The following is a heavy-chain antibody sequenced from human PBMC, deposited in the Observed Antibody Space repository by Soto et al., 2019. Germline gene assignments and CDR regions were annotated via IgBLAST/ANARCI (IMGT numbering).Heavy chain of an antibody. V-gene: IGHV4-39*01. Sequence: SETLSLTCTVSGGSISSSSYYWGWIRQPPGKGLEWIGSIYYSGSTYYNPSLKSRVTISVDTSKNQFSLKLSSVTAADTAVYYWARFMPTVNTNDYGGRGTLVTVSS. CDR1: GGSISSSSYY. D-gene: IGHD4-17*01. CDR2: IYYSGST. CDR3: ARFMPTVNTNDY. J-gene: IGHJ4*02.